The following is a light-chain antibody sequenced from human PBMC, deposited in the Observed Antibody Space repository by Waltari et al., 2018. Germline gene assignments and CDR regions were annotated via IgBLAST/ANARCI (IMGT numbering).Light chain of an antibody. Sequence: DIVMTQSPDSLAVSLGERAPINCKSSQSVLYSSNNKNYLAWYQQKPGQPPKLLIYWASTRESGVPDRFSGSGSGTDVTLTISSLQAEDVAVYYCQQYYNTPLTFGGGTKVEIK. CDR1: QSVLYSSNNKNY. CDR2: WAS. V-gene: IGKV4-1*01. J-gene: IGKJ4*01. CDR3: QQYYNTPLT.